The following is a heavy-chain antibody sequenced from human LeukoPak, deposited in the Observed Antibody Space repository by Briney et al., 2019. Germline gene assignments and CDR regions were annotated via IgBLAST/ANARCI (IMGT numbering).Heavy chain of an antibody. D-gene: IGHD2-2*01. J-gene: IGHJ4*02. CDR2: IWYDGSNK. CDR1: GFTFSSYG. Sequence: GGSLRLSCAASGFTFSSYGMYWVRQAPGKGLEWVAVIWYDGSNKYYADSVKGRFTTSRDNAKNSLYLQMNSLRAEDTAVYYCARDRRCSSTSCYYFDYWGQGTLVTVSS. CDR3: ARDRRCSSTSCYYFDY. V-gene: IGHV3-33*07.